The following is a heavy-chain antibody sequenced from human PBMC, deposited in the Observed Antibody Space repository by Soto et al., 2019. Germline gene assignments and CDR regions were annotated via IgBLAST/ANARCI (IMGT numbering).Heavy chain of an antibody. V-gene: IGHV1-18*01. CDR3: ARDFSMTVVVGGY. J-gene: IGHJ4*02. CDR2: ISAYNGDT. Sequence: QVQLVQSGAEVKKPGASVKVSCKASGYTFTSYGISWVRQAPGQGLEWMGWISAYNGDTKYAQRFQGRVTMTTDTSASTAYMALRSLRSDDTAVYYCARDFSMTVVVGGYWGQGTLVTVSS. D-gene: IGHD3-22*01. CDR1: GYTFTSYG.